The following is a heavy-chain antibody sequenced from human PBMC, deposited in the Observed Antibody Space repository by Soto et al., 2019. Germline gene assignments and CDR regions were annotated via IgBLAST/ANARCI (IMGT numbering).Heavy chain of an antibody. V-gene: IGHV4-4*02. CDR1: GGTVASSHW. D-gene: IGHD2-21*02. J-gene: IGHJ5*02. Sequence: QVQLQESGPRLVKPSESLSLTCGVSGGTVASSHWWSWVRQSPGRGLEWIGNGYHTGDTNFNPSLPSRVTFSVAKSNNQFSLRLTSVTAADTAVYFCAREIVTAGGNNYFDPWGPGTLVTVSS. CDR2: GYHTGDT. CDR3: AREIVTAGGNNYFDP.